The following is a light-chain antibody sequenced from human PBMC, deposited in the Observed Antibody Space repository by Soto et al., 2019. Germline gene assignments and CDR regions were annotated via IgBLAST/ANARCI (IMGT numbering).Light chain of an antibody. CDR3: QQYNSYRT. J-gene: IGKJ1*01. V-gene: IGKV1-5*01. CDR1: QSVRSY. Sequence: GDIVPITCRASQSVRSYLAWYQQKPGKAPNLLIFGASSLESGVPSRFSGSGSGTEFTLTISSLQPDDFATYYCQQYNSYRTFGQGTKVDIK. CDR2: GAS.